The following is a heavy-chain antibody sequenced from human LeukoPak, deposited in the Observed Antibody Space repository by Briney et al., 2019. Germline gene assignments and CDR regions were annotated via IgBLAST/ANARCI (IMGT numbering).Heavy chain of an antibody. J-gene: IGHJ4*02. CDR1: GYSISSGYY. CDR3: ARHRVGVVVPAAIGY. Sequence: PSETLSLTCAVSGYSISSGYYWGWIRQPPGKGLEWIGGIYHSGSTYYNPSLKSRVTISVGTSKNQFSLKLSSVTAADTAVYYCARHRVGVVVPAAIGYWGQGTLVTVSS. CDR2: IYHSGST. V-gene: IGHV4-38-2*01. D-gene: IGHD2-2*02.